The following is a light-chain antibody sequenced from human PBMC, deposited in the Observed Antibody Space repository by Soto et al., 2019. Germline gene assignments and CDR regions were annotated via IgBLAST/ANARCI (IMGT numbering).Light chain of an antibody. J-gene: IGKJ1*01. CDR1: QSVLYSSNSKNY. V-gene: IGKV4-1*01. CDR2: WAS. CDR3: QQHYTPPWT. Sequence: DIVMTQSPESLAVSLGERATIKCNSSQSVLYSSNSKNYLAWHQQKPGQPPKMLIYWASTRKSGVPDRFSGSGSGTDFTLTISSLQAEDVAVYYCQQHYTPPWTFGQGTSVELK.